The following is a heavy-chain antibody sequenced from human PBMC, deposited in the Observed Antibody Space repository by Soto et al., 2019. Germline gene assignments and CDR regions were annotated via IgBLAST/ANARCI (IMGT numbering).Heavy chain of an antibody. D-gene: IGHD3-22*01. Sequence: SVSNAWMNWVRPAPGKGLAWVGRIKSKNDGGTTDYAAPVKGRFTISRDDSKNTLYLQMNRLKTEDTAVYYCTTVITYYFDSSGYYREYFQHWGQGTLGTLSS. CDR2: IKSKNDGGTT. CDR1: SVSNAW. CDR3: TTVITYYFDSSGYYREYFQH. V-gene: IGHV3-15*07. J-gene: IGHJ1*01.